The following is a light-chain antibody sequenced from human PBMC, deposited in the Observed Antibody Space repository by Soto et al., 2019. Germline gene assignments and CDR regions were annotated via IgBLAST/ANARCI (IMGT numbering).Light chain of an antibody. CDR1: SSNIGINT. J-gene: IGLJ2*01. CDR2: STT. Sequence: QSVLTQPPSASGTPGQRVTISCSGSSSNIGINTVNWYQHLPGTAPKLLIYSTTLRPSGVPDRVSGTKSGTSASLAISGLQSEDEADYYCAAWDDSLNGVVFGGGTKLTVL. CDR3: AAWDDSLNGVV. V-gene: IGLV1-44*01.